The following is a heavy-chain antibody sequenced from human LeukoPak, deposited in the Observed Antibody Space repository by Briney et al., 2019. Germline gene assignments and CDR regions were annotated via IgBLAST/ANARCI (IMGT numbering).Heavy chain of an antibody. D-gene: IGHD3-22*01. V-gene: IGHV5-51*01. CDR3: AISEYYDSSHGP. J-gene: IGHJ5*02. CDR2: IYPGDSDT. Sequence: ASVKVSCKASGYTFTSYWIGWVRQMPGKGLEWMGIIYPGDSDTRYSPSFQGQVTISADKSISTAYLQWSSLKASDTAMYYCAISEYYDSSHGPWGQGTLVTVSS. CDR1: GYTFTSYW.